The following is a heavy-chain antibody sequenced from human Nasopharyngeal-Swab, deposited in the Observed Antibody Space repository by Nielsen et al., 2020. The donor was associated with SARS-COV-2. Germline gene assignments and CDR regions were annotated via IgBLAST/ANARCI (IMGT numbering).Heavy chain of an antibody. D-gene: IGHD1-26*01. CDR3: AREVIIVGTTMTGADADDGLH. CDR2: TSYDGTNK. V-gene: IGHV3-30-3*01. Sequence: WIRQPPGKGLERVAVTSYDGTNKYYADSVKGRFTISRDNSKTTLYLQMNSLRVEDTAVYYCAREVIIVGTTMTGADADDGLHWGQGTLVTVSS. J-gene: IGHJ4*02.